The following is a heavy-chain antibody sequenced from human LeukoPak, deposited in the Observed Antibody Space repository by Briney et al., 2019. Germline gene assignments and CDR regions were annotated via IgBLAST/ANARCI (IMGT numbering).Heavy chain of an antibody. V-gene: IGHV3-15*01. D-gene: IGHD3-10*01. J-gene: IGHJ6*02. CDR3: MIAFGFGEDRWYNYGMDV. CDR2: IKSKTDGGTT. CDR1: GFTFSNAW. Sequence: GGSLRLSCAASGFTFSNAWMSWVRQAPGKGLEWVGRIKSKTDGGTTDYAAPVKGRFTISRDDSKNTLYLQMNSLKTEDTAVYYCMIAFGFGEDRWYNYGMDVWGQGTTVTVSS.